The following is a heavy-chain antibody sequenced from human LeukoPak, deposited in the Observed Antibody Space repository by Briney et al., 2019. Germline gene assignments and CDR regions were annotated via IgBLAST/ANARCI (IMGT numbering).Heavy chain of an antibody. Sequence: SETLSLTCAVYGGSFSGYYWSWIRQPPGKGLEWIGEINHSGSTNYNPSLKGRVTISVDTSKNQFSLKLSSVTAADTAVYYCARARRGYSYGLSWFDPWGQGTLVTVSS. CDR1: GGSFSGYY. J-gene: IGHJ5*02. V-gene: IGHV4-34*01. CDR2: INHSGST. CDR3: ARARRGYSYGLSWFDP. D-gene: IGHD5-18*01.